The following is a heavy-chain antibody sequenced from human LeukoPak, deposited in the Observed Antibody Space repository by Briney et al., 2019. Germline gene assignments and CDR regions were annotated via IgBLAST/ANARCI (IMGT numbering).Heavy chain of an antibody. D-gene: IGHD3-10*01. J-gene: IGHJ3*02. CDR2: IYSSGST. Sequence: SETLSLTCSVSGASISSGSNYWGWIRQPPGTTLEWIGSIYSSGSTYYNPSLKSRVIIIIDTPKSHFSLTLSSVTAADTAVYYCARSDGYGLVGIWGQGTMVTVSS. CDR3: ARSDGYGLVGI. V-gene: IGHV4-39*07. CDR1: GASISSGSNY.